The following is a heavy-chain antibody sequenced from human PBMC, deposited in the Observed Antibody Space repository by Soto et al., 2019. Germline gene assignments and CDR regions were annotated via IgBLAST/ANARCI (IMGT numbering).Heavy chain of an antibody. CDR3: ARTYSSSWSPFEY. V-gene: IGHV4-34*01. D-gene: IGHD6-13*01. CDR1: GGSFSGYY. CDR2: INQSGST. Sequence: SETLSLTCGVLGGSFSGYYWSWIRQPPGKGLEWIGEINQSGSTNYNPSLKSRVTISVDTSKNQFSLKLSSVTAADTAVHYCARTYSSSWSPFEYWGQGTLVTV. J-gene: IGHJ4*02.